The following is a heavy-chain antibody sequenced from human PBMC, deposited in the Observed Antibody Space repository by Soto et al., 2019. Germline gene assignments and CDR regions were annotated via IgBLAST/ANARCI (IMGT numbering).Heavy chain of an antibody. Sequence: PGGSLRLSCVASGFTFSDYYMTWIRQAPGKGLEWVSHISDNGTSIYYADSVKGRFTISRDNAKNTLYLQMNSLRAEDTAVYYCAIIAAAGLFDYWGQGTLVTVSS. V-gene: IGHV3-11*04. CDR3: AIIAAAGLFDY. CDR2: ISDNGTSI. D-gene: IGHD6-13*01. CDR1: GFTFSDYY. J-gene: IGHJ4*02.